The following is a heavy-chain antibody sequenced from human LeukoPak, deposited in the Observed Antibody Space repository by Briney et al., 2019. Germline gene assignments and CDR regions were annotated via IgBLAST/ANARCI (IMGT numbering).Heavy chain of an antibody. Sequence: PSETLSLTCTVSGGSIGSGDYYWSWIRQPPGKGLEWIGYIYYSGSTYHNPSLKSRVTISVDTSKSQFSLKLSSVTAADTAVYYCARARYSYGNWFDPWGQGTLVTVSS. CDR1: GGSIGSGDYY. V-gene: IGHV4-30-4*01. D-gene: IGHD5-18*01. CDR3: ARARYSYGNWFDP. CDR2: IYYSGST. J-gene: IGHJ5*02.